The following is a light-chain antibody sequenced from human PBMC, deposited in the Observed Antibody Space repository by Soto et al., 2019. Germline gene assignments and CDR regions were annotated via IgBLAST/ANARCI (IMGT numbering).Light chain of an antibody. V-gene: IGKV1-5*01. CDR1: QNVSTW. Sequence: DIQMTQSPSTLSASVGDRVTITCRASQNVSTWLAWYQHKPRKAPKLLLFDVSNLESGVPSRFSGSGSGTEFTLTISRLEPEDFAVYYCQQYGRSPGLFTFGPGTKVDIK. J-gene: IGKJ3*01. CDR2: DVS. CDR3: QQYGRSPGLFT.